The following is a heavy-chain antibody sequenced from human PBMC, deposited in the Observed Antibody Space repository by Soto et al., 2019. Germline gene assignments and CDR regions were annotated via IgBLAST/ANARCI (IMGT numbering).Heavy chain of an antibody. CDR2: IIPIFGTA. Sequence: SVKVCCKASGGTVSSYASSGVRQAPGQGLEWMGGIIPIFGTANYAQKFQGRVTITVDESTTTAYMELSSLRSEDTAVYYCARDRRITMIVVVMTDWAQGTLVTVSS. D-gene: IGHD3-22*01. V-gene: IGHV1-69*13. J-gene: IGHJ4*02. CDR1: GGTVSSYA. CDR3: ARDRRITMIVVVMTD.